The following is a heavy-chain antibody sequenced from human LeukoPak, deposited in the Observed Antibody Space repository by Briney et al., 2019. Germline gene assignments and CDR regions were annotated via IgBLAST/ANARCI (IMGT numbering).Heavy chain of an antibody. CDR3: ARDLPHKVVGLAYSGSDCYSDGLDY. J-gene: IGHJ4*02. D-gene: IGHD2-21*02. V-gene: IGHV3-21*01. CDR1: GCTFSSCL. CDR2: ISSSSSYI. Sequence: GGSLRCDCAASGCTFSSCLMNWVRQAPGKGLEWVSSISSSSSYIYYADSVKGRFTISRDNAKNSLYLQMNSLRAEDTAVYYCARDLPHKVVGLAYSGSDCYSDGLDYWGQGTLVTVSS.